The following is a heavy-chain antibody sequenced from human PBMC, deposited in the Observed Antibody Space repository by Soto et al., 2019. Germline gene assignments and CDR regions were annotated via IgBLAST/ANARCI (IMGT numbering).Heavy chain of an antibody. Sequence: SETLSLTCTVSGGSISSSSYYWGWIRQPPGKGLEWIGSIYYSGSTYYNPSLKSRVTISVDTSKNQFSLKLSSVTAADTAVYYCARSPGYGDYRDGRWFDPWAREPWSPS. J-gene: IGHJ5*02. CDR1: GGSISSSSYY. CDR2: IYYSGST. D-gene: IGHD4-17*01. V-gene: IGHV4-39*01. CDR3: ARSPGYGDYRDGRWFDP.